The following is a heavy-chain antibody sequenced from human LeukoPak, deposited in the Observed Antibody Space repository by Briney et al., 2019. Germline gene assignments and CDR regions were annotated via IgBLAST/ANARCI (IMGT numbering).Heavy chain of an antibody. V-gene: IGHV4-34*01. CDR1: GGSFSSYY. Sequence: SETLTLTCAVYGGSFSSYYWSWIRQPPGKGLEWIGEINHSGSTNYNPSLKSRVTISVDTSKNQFSLKLSSVTAADTAVYYCARKDIVVVPAASYYFDYWGQGTLVTVSS. CDR2: INHSGST. CDR3: ARKDIVVVPAASYYFDY. D-gene: IGHD2-2*01. J-gene: IGHJ4*02.